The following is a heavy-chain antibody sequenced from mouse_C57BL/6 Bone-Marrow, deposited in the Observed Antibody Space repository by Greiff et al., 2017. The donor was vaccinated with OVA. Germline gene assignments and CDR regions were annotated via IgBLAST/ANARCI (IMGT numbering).Heavy chain of an antibody. D-gene: IGHD1-1*01. J-gene: IGHJ2*01. CDR2: INPNNGGT. CDR1: GYTFTDYN. Sequence: VQLQQSGPELVKPGASVKIPCKASGYTFTDYNMDWVKQSHGKSLEWIGDINPNNGGTIYNQKFKGKATLTVDKSSSTAYMELRSLTSEDTAVYVCARAPFYYYGSRLGYWGQGTTLTVSS. V-gene: IGHV1-18*01. CDR3: ARAPFYYYGSRLGY.